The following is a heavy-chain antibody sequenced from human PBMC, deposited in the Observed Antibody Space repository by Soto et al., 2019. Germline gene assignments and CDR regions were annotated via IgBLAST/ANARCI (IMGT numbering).Heavy chain of an antibody. V-gene: IGHV4-59*01. D-gene: IGHD6-13*01. CDR3: ARGLATAGANNWFDP. Sequence: QVQLQESGPGLVKPSETLSLTCTVSGGFISIYYWSWIRQPPGKGLEWIGYIYYSWSTNYRPSLKSRVTISVDTSKNQFSLKLSSVTAADTAVYYCARGLATAGANNWFDPWGQGTLVTVSS. J-gene: IGHJ5*02. CDR1: GGFISIYY. CDR2: IYYSWST.